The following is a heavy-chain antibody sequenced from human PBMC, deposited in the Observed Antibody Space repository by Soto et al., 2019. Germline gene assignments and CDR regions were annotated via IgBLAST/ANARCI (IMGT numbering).Heavy chain of an antibody. D-gene: IGHD3-22*01. CDR3: ARDYYDSSGYSLGGY. V-gene: IGHV3-20*04. CDR1: GFTFVDYG. CDR2: INWNGGST. Sequence: AGGSLRLSCAASGFTFVDYGMSWVRQAPGKGLEWVSGINWNGGSTGYADSVKGRFTISRDNAKNSLYLQMNSLRAEDTALYYCARDYYDSSGYSLGGYWGQGTLLTVSS. J-gene: IGHJ4*02.